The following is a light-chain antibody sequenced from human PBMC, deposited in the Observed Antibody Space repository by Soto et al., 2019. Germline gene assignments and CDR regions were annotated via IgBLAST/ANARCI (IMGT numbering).Light chain of an antibody. V-gene: IGKV1-12*01. CDR2: RAS. CDR3: QQTTTFPLT. J-gene: IGKJ4*01. CDR1: QGITSW. Sequence: DIQMTQSASSVSASVGDRVTITCRASQGITSWLAWYQQKPGKAPKLLIYRASNLQSGVPSRFSGSGSGTDFTLTISGLQPVDFATYYCQQTTTFPLTFGGGTKVEIK.